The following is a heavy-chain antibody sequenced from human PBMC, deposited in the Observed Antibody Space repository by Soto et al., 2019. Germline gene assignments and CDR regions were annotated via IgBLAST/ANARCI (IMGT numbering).Heavy chain of an antibody. V-gene: IGHV4-34*01. Sequence: QVQLQQWGAGLLKPSETLSLPCAVYGGSFSGYYWGWIRQPPGKGLAWIGEINHSGSTNYNPSLKSRVTISVDTSKNQFSLKLSSVTAADTAVYYCARGGGCSGGSCYSFPYWGQGTLVTVSS. CDR1: GGSFSGYY. CDR2: INHSGST. J-gene: IGHJ4*02. CDR3: ARGGGCSGGSCYSFPY. D-gene: IGHD2-15*01.